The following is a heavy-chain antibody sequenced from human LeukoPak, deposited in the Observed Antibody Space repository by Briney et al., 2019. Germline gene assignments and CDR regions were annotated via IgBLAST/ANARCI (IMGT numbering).Heavy chain of an antibody. CDR1: GGSISSYY. CDR2: IYYRGST. CDR3: ARDHAGRETWFDP. Sequence: SETLSLTCTVSGGSISSYYWSWIRQPRGKGLEWIGYIYYRGSTNYNPSLKSRVTISGYTSKNQFSLKLSSVTAADTAVYYCARDHAGRETWFDPWGQGTLVTVSS. J-gene: IGHJ5*02. V-gene: IGHV4-59*01.